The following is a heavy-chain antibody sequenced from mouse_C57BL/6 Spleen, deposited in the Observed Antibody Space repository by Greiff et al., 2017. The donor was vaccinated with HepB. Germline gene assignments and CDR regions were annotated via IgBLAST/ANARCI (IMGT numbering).Heavy chain of an antibody. V-gene: IGHV5-6*01. Sequence: EVKLQESGGDLVKPGGSLKLSCAASGFTFSSYGMSWVRQTPDKRLEWVATISSGGSYTYYPDSVKGRFTISRDNAKNTLYLQMSSLKSEDTAMYYCARLGLWYFDVWGTGTTVTVSS. CDR1: GFTFSSYG. CDR3: ARLGLWYFDV. J-gene: IGHJ1*03. CDR2: ISSGGSYT. D-gene: IGHD4-1*01.